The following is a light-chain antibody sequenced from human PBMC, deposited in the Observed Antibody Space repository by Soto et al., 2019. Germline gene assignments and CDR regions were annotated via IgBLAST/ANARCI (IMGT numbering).Light chain of an antibody. CDR1: SGHSSYA. CDR3: QTWGTGIRV. J-gene: IGLJ2*01. V-gene: IGLV4-69*01. Sequence: QSVLTQSPSASASLGASVKLTCTLSSGHSSYAIAWHQQQPEKGPRYLMHLNSDGSHSKADGIPDRFSGSSSGAERYLTISSLQSEDEADYYCQTWGTGIRVFGGGTQLTVL. CDR2: LNSDGSH.